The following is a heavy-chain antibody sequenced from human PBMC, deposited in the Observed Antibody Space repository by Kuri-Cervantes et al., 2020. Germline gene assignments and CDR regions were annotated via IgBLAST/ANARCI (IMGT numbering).Heavy chain of an antibody. Sequence: ASVKVSCKAAGYTFTNYDINWVRQAPGQGLEWMGIINPSGGSTSYAQKFQGRVTMTRDTSTSTVYMELSSLRSEDTAVYYCAREFRNYYDTPYYYYGMDVWGQGTTVTVSS. D-gene: IGHD3-22*01. J-gene: IGHJ6*02. CDR2: INPSGGST. CDR1: GYTFTNYD. V-gene: IGHV1-46*01. CDR3: AREFRNYYDTPYYYYGMDV.